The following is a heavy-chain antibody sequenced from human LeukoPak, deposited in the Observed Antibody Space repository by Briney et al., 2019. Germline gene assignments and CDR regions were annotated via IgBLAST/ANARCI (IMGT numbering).Heavy chain of an antibody. CDR2: IRGSGDGT. Sequence: PGGSLRLSCAASGFPFRSFDMTWVRQAPGKGLEWVSSIRGSGDGTAYGGSVKGRFTMSRDNSKNTLYLQMDSLRVEDTAIFYCGRDLNGDYVGAFDFWGLGTLVTVSS. J-gene: IGHJ3*01. D-gene: IGHD4-17*01. CDR3: GRDLNGDYVGAFDF. CDR1: GFPFRSFD. V-gene: IGHV3-23*01.